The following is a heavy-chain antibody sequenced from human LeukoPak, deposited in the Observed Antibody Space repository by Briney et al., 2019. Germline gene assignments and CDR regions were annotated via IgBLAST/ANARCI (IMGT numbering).Heavy chain of an antibody. J-gene: IGHJ4*02. CDR1: GYTFITSG. CDR2: ISPFNGKT. V-gene: IGHV1-18*01. CDR3: VRDRDATPDDVRDY. D-gene: IGHD2-21*02. Sequence: ASVKVSCKASGYTFITSGITWVRQAPGHGLKWMGWISPFNGKTKFAEEFQDRLTMTTDTPTRTAYMVLRSLRSDDTAVYYCVRDRDATPDDVRDYWGQGTLVTVSS.